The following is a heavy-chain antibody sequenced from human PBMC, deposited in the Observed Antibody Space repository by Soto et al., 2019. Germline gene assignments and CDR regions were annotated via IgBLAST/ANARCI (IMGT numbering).Heavy chain of an antibody. CDR1: GFTFSTSA. V-gene: IGHV3-23*01. J-gene: IGHJ4*02. Sequence: EVQLLESGGGLVQPGGSLRLSCAASGFTFSTSAMSWVRQAPGQGLEWVSGISGSGGTTYYADSVKGWFTISRDNSKNTLYLQLNSLGAEDTAVYYCAKRDLYYWGQGTLATVSS. CDR2: ISGSGGTT. CDR3: AKRDLYY.